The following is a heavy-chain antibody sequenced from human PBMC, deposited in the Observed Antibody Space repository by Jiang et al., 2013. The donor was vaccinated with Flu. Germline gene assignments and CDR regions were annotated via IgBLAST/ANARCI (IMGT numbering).Heavy chain of an antibody. Sequence: TTYVMHWCARPPDQRLEWMGWINTGNGNTKYSQNFQGRVTITRDTSASTAYMDLSSLRSEDTAVYYCARASAGSFDYWGQGTLVTVSS. V-gene: IGHV1-3*04. CDR3: ARASAGSFDY. CDR1: TTYV. CDR2: INTGNGNT. D-gene: IGHD6-13*01. J-gene: IGHJ4*02.